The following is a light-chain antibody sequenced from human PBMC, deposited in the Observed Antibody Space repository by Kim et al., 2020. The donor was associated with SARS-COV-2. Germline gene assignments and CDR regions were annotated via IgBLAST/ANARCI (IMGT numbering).Light chain of an antibody. CDR2: QDT. CDR1: SLGDKY. J-gene: IGLJ2*01. Sequence: VSPGQTASIPCSGDSLGDKYVCLYQQKPGQSPVLVIYQDTERPSGIPERFSGSNSGNTATLTISGTQAMDEADYYCQSWDNRTAVFGGGTQLTVL. CDR3: QSWDNRTAV. V-gene: IGLV3-1*01.